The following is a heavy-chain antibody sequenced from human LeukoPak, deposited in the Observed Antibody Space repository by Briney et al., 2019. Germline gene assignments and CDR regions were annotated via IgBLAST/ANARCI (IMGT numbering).Heavy chain of an antibody. Sequence: GASVKVSCKASGYTSTGYYMHWVRQAPGQGLEWMGWINPNSGATNYAQKFQGRVTMTRDTSISTAYMELSRLRSDDTAVYYCARDRVLWFGESYYYYYMDVWGKGTTVTVSS. D-gene: IGHD3-10*01. V-gene: IGHV1-2*02. J-gene: IGHJ6*03. CDR2: INPNSGAT. CDR3: ARDRVLWFGESYYYYYMDV. CDR1: GYTSTGYY.